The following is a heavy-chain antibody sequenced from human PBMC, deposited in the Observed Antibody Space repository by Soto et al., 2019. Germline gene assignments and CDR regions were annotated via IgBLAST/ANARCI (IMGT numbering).Heavy chain of an antibody. Sequence: GGSLRLSCAASGFTFSSYAMSWVRQAPGKGLEWVSAISGSGGSTFYADSVRGRFTISRDNSKNTLYLQMNSLRAEDTAVYYCAKVALQGASLGYFDYWGQGTLVTVSS. V-gene: IGHV3-23*01. CDR1: GFTFSSYA. D-gene: IGHD3-16*01. CDR3: AKVALQGASLGYFDY. CDR2: ISGSGGST. J-gene: IGHJ4*02.